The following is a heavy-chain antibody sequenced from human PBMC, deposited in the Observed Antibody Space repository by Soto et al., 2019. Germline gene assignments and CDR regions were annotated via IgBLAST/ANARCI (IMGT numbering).Heavy chain of an antibody. V-gene: IGHV1-18*01. CDR1: GYTFTSYG. Sequence: ASVKVSCKASGYTFTSYGISWVRQAPGQGLEWMGWISAYNGNTNYAQKLQGRVTMTTDTSTSTAYMELRSLRSDDTAVYYCARVFDCTNGVCYDGVWFDPWGQGTLVTVSS. CDR2: ISAYNGNT. D-gene: IGHD2-8*01. CDR3: ARVFDCTNGVCYDGVWFDP. J-gene: IGHJ5*02.